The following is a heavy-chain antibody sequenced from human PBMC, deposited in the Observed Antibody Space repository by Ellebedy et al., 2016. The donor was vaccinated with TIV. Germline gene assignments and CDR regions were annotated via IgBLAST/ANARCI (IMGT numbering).Heavy chain of an antibody. J-gene: IGHJ4*02. CDR3: AREGENTVMALDY. CDR1: GGSISSSNW. Sequence: MPSETLSLTCAVSGGSISSSNWWSWVRQPPGKWLEWIGEIYHSGNTNYNPSLKSRVTISVDKSKNQFSLKLNSVTAADTAVYYCAREGENTVMALDYWGQGTLVTVSS. V-gene: IGHV4-4*02. CDR2: IYHSGNT. D-gene: IGHD5-18*01.